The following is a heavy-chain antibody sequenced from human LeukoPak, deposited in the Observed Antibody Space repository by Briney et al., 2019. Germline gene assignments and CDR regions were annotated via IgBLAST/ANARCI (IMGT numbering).Heavy chain of an antibody. CDR2: ISGGNT. Sequence: GGSMRLSCEASGSTFSSYAMSWARPAAGKVLEWVSLISGGNTYYADSVKGRFTISRDNSKNTPYLQMSSLRGEDTAVYYCAKDAPGGSHWPTWGQGALVTASS. V-gene: IGHV3-23*01. D-gene: IGHD1-26*01. CDR3: AKDAPGGSHWPT. CDR1: GSTFSSYA. J-gene: IGHJ4*02.